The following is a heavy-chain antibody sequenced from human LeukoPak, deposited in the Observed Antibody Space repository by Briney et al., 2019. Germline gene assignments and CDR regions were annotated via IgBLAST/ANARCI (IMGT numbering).Heavy chain of an antibody. J-gene: IGHJ6*02. CDR1: GFTFSNAW. V-gene: IGHV3-15*01. Sequence: GGSLRLSCAASGFTFSNAWMSWVRQAPGKGLEWVGRTKSKTDGGTTDYAAPVKGRLTISRDDSKNTLYLQMNSLRAEDTAVYYCARSIVVVVAATPDYYYGMDVWGQGTTVTVSS. D-gene: IGHD2-15*01. CDR2: TKSKTDGGTT. CDR3: ARSIVVVVAATPDYYYGMDV.